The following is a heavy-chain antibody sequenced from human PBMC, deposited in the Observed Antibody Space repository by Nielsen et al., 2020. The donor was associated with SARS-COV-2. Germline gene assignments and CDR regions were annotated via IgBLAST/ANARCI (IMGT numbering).Heavy chain of an antibody. V-gene: IGHV3-48*01. CDR3: AREGVAAAGCFDY. D-gene: IGHD6-13*01. CDR2: ISSSSSTI. J-gene: IGHJ4*02. Sequence: GESLKISCAASGFTFSSYSMNWVRQAPGKGLEWVSYISSSSSTIYYADSVKGRFTISRDNAKNSLYLQMNSLRAEDTAVYYCAREGVAAAGCFDYWGQGTLVTVSS. CDR1: GFTFSSYS.